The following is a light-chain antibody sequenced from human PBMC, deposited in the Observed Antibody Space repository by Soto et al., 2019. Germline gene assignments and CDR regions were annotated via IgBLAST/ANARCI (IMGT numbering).Light chain of an antibody. J-gene: IGKJ4*01. CDR3: QQYDSFPLT. CDR1: QTFSGW. V-gene: IGKV1-5*03. Sequence: DIQMTQSPSTLSASVGDRVTITCRASQTFSGWLAWYQQRPGKAPKLLIYKASTLESGVPSRFSGSGSGTEFTLTIGSLQPDDFATYYCQQYDSFPLTFGGGTKVEIK. CDR2: KAS.